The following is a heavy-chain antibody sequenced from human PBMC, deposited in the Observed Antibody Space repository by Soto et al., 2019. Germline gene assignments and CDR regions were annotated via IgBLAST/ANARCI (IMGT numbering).Heavy chain of an antibody. D-gene: IGHD5-12*01. CDR2: IYHSGST. V-gene: IGHV4-30-2*01. CDR3: ARRRGFPSYYGMDV. Sequence: QLQLQESGSGLVKPSQTLSLTCAVSGGSISSGGYSWSWIRQPPGKGLEWIGYIYHSGSTYYNPSLKSRVTISVDRSKNQFSRKLSSVTAADTAVYYCARRRGFPSYYGMDVWGQGTTVTVSS. CDR1: GGSISSGGYS. J-gene: IGHJ6*02.